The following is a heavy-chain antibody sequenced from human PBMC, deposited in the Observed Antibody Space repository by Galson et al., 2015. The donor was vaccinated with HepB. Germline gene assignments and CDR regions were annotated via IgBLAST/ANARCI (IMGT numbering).Heavy chain of an antibody. D-gene: IGHD3-10*01. CDR3: ARARITMVRGANYYYGMDV. Sequence: SVKVSCKVSGYTLTELSMHWVRQAPGQGLEWMGGIIPIFGTANYAQKSQGRVTITADKSTSTAYMELSSLRSEDTAVYYCARARITMVRGANYYYGMDVWGQGTTVTVSS. J-gene: IGHJ6*02. CDR1: GYTLTELS. V-gene: IGHV1-69*06. CDR2: IIPIFGTA.